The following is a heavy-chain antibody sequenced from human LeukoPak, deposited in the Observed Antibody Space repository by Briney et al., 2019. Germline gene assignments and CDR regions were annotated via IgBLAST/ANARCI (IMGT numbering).Heavy chain of an antibody. D-gene: IGHD2-21*02. V-gene: IGHV3-74*01. Sequence: GGSLRLSCAASGFTFSSYWMHLVRQAPGKGLVWVSRINSDGSSTSYADSVKGRFTISRDNAKNTLYLQMNSLRAEDTAVYYCARGPPYCGGDCYFDYWGQGTLVTVSS. CDR3: ARGPPYCGGDCYFDY. CDR2: INSDGSST. CDR1: GFTFSSYW. J-gene: IGHJ4*02.